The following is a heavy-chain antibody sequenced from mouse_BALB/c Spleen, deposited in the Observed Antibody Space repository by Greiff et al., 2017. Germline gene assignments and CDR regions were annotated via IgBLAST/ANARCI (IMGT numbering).Heavy chain of an antibody. CDR1: GFSLTSYG. CDR3: ARDRVDYDDWYFDV. CDR2: IWAGGST. Sequence: QVQLKESGPGLVAPSQSLSITCTVSGFSLTSYGVHWVRQPPGKGLEWLGVIWAGGSTNYNSALMSRLSISKDNSKSQVFLKMNSLQTDDTAMYYCARDRVDYDDWYFDVWGAGTTVTVSS. V-gene: IGHV2-9*02. D-gene: IGHD2-4*01. J-gene: IGHJ1*01.